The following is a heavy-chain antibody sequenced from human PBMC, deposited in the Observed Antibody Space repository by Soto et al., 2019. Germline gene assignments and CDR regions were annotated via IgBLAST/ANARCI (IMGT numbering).Heavy chain of an antibody. D-gene: IGHD2-2*01. CDR3: RLYQALVYFDY. CDR1: GFTVSSNY. J-gene: IGHJ4*02. Sequence: EVQLVESGGGLVQPGGSLRLSCAASGFTVSSNYMSWVRQAPGKGLEWVSVIYSGGSTYYADSVKGRFTISRDNSKNTLYLQMNSLRAEDTAVYYCRLYQALVYFDYWGQGTLVTVSS. CDR2: IYSGGST. V-gene: IGHV3-66*01.